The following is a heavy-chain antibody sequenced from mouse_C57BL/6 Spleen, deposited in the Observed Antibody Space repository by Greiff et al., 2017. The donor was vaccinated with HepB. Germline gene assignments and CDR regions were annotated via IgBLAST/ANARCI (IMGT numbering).Heavy chain of an antibody. D-gene: IGHD1-1*01. V-gene: IGHV10-1*01. Sequence: EVQLVESGGGLVQPKGSLKLSCAASGFSFNTYALNWVRQAPGKGLEWVARLRSKSNNYATYYADSVKDRFTISRDDSESMLYLQMNNLKTEDTARYYCVSGYGSSWFAYWGQGTLVTVSA. CDR1: GFSFNTYA. J-gene: IGHJ3*01. CDR2: LRSKSNNYAT. CDR3: VSGYGSSWFAY.